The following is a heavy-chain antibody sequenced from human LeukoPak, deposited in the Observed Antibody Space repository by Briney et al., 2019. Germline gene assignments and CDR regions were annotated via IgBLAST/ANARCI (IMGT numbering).Heavy chain of an antibody. CDR1: GGSISSYY. D-gene: IGHD3-10*01. V-gene: IGHV4-4*07. Sequence: SETLSLTCTVSGGSISSYYWSWIRQPAGKGLEWIGRIYTSGSTNYNPSLKSRVTMSVDTSKNQFSLKLSSVTAADTAVYYCARDLTASGSGSYYNYYYYYYMDVWGKGTTVTISS. CDR2: IYTSGST. J-gene: IGHJ6*03. CDR3: ARDLTASGSGSYYNYYYYYYMDV.